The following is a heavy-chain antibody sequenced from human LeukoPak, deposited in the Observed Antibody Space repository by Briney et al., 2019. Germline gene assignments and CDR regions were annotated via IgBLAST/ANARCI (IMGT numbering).Heavy chain of an antibody. J-gene: IGHJ3*01. V-gene: IGHV4-39*01. Sequence: PSETLSLTCTVSGGSISSSSHYWAWVRQPPGKGLEWIGSVSYSGSTYYSPSFKSRVTISVDTSKNQLSLKLSSVTAADTAVYYCSRRDLTFHAFGVWGQGTVVTVSS. D-gene: IGHD3-16*01. CDR1: GGSISSSSHY. CDR2: VSYSGST. CDR3: SRRDLTFHAFGV.